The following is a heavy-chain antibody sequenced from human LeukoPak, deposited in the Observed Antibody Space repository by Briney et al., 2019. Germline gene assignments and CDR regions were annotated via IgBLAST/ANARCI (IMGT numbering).Heavy chain of an antibody. CDR2: FDPEDGET. Sequence: ASVKVSCKASGYTFTELSMHWVRQAPGTGLEWMGGFDPEDGETIYAQRFQGRVTMTEDTSTDTAYMELSSLKSEDTAMYYCATDRGYWGQGTLVTVSS. CDR1: GYTFTELS. V-gene: IGHV1-24*01. CDR3: ATDRGY. J-gene: IGHJ4*02.